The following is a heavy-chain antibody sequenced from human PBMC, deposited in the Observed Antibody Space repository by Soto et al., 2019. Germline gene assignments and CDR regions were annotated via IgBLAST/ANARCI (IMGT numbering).Heavy chain of an antibody. J-gene: IGHJ4*02. D-gene: IGHD3-16*02. Sequence: QVQLVQSGAEVKKPGASVKVSCKASGYTFTGNYMHWVRQAPGQGFEWMGWLNVNSGGTKYGQKFQGWVTMTRDTSISTAYMELSRLRSDDTAVYYCARGDKLSLYPQLDYWGQGTLVTVSS. V-gene: IGHV1-2*04. CDR2: LNVNSGGT. CDR3: ARGDKLSLYPQLDY. CDR1: GYTFTGNY.